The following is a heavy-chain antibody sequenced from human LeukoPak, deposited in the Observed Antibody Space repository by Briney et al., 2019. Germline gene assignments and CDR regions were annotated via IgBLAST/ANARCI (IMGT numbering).Heavy chain of an antibody. D-gene: IGHD3-22*01. V-gene: IGHV4-61*02. J-gene: IGHJ3*02. Sequence: SQTLSLTCTVSGGSISSGGYYWSWIRQPAGKGLEYLGRIHSSGSTNYNPSLKSRVTISVDTSKNQFSLKLSSVTAADTAVYYCARHSPDYYDSSGYGAFDIWGQGTMVTVSS. CDR1: GGSISSGGYY. CDR3: ARHSPDYYDSSGYGAFDI. CDR2: IHSSGST.